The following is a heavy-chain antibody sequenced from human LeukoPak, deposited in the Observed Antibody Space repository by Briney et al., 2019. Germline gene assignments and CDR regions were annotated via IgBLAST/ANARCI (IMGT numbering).Heavy chain of an antibody. CDR2: IYYSGST. CDR3: ARGGRVLLWFGGFDP. V-gene: IGHV4-39*07. D-gene: IGHD3-10*01. Sequence: SETLSLTCTVSGGSISSSSYYWGWIRQPPGKGLEWIGNIYYSGSTYYNPSLKSRVTISVDTSKNQFSLKLSSVTAADTAVYYCARGGRVLLWFGGFDPWGQGTLVTVSS. CDR1: GGSISSSSYY. J-gene: IGHJ5*02.